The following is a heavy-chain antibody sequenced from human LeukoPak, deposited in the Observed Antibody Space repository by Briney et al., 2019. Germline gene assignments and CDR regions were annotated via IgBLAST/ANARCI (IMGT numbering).Heavy chain of an antibody. Sequence: SETLSLTCTVSGGSISSYYWSWIRQPAGKGLEWIGRIYTSGSTKYNSSLKSRVTMSVDTSKNQFSLKLSSVTAADTAVYYCARGFLGDYYGSGSYYVFDYWGQGTLVTVSS. D-gene: IGHD3-10*01. CDR3: ARGFLGDYYGSGSYYVFDY. CDR1: GGSISSYY. J-gene: IGHJ4*02. CDR2: IYTSGST. V-gene: IGHV4-4*07.